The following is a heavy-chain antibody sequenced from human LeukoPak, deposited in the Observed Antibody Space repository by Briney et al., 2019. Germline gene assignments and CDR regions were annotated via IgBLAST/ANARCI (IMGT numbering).Heavy chain of an antibody. CDR1: GFSFTNFW. CDR3: ARGDAFSGDH. CDR2: IHPEGNEK. V-gene: IGHV3-7*04. Sequence: PGGSLRLSCAVSGFSFTNFWMSWVRQAPGRGLEWVANIHPEGNEKYHVESVKGRFTISRDNTKSLLFLQMNGLRVEDTAVYYCARGDAFSGDHWGQGTLVTVSS. J-gene: IGHJ4*02.